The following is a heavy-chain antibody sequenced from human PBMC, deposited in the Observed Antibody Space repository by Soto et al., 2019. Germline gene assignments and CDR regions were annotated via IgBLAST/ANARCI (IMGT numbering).Heavy chain of an antibody. J-gene: IGHJ4*02. V-gene: IGHV1-46*01. CDR1: GYDFFKYN. CDR2: INPNGGYT. D-gene: IGHD2-21*02. Sequence: QVQLVQSGAEVKKTGASVKVSCKTSGYDFFKYNMHWVRQAPGQGLEGMGVINPNGGYTRHAQKFQGRVIMTRDTSSKIVYMELSGLTSADTAMYYCTRADSDVVILPDVRPLFDLWGQGALVTVSS. CDR3: TRADSDVVILPDVRPLFDL.